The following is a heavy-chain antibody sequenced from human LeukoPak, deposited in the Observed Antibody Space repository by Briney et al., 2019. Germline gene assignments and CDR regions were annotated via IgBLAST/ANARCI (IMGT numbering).Heavy chain of an antibody. CDR2: SSHGGNT. V-gene: IGHV4-34*01. CDR1: GGSFSGYY. Sequence: SETLSLACAVYGGSFSGYYWNWIRQPPGKGLEWIGESSHGGNTKYNPSLKSRVTISVDTSKNQFSLKLSSVTAADTAVYYCARTGSNFKDTFDSWGQGTLVTVSS. D-gene: IGHD4-11*01. J-gene: IGHJ4*02. CDR3: ARTGSNFKDTFDS.